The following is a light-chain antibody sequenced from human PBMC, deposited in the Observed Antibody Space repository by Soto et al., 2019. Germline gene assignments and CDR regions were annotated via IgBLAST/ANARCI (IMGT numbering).Light chain of an antibody. CDR1: RGIGSA. V-gene: IGKV1-13*02. CDR3: QQSNTYPFT. J-gene: IGKJ3*01. Sequence: AIQLTQSPSALSASVGDRVTITCRASRGIGSALVWYHQKPGKSPNPLIYDASRLEVGVPSRFSGSGSGTDFTLTITSLQPEDFATYYCQQSNTYPFTFGPGTKVDVK. CDR2: DAS.